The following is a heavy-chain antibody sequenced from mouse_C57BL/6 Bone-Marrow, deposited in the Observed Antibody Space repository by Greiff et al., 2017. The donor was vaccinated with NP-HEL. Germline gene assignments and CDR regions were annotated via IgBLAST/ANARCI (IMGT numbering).Heavy chain of an antibody. CDR1: GYTFPGYW. D-gene: IGHD2-4*01. Sequence: QVQLQQSGAELMKPGASVKLSCKATGYTFPGYWIEWVKQRPGHGLEWIGEILPGSGSTNYNEKFKGKATFTADTSSNTAYMQLSSLTTEDSAIYYCARLDDYDVTWFAYWGQGTLVTVSA. CDR3: ARLDDYDVTWFAY. CDR2: ILPGSGST. V-gene: IGHV1-9*01. J-gene: IGHJ3*01.